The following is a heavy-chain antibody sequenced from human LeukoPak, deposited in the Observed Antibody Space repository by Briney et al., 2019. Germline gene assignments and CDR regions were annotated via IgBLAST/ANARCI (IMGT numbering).Heavy chain of an antibody. J-gene: IGHJ4*02. CDR2: ISSSSNTI. Sequence: LSLTCTVSGGSISSYYWSWIRQPPGKGLEWVSYISSSSNTIYYADSVKGRFTISRDNAKNSLYLHMNSLGAEDTAVYYCARDPEWAMTTVVTQAFDYWGQGTLVTVSS. CDR1: GGSISSYY. V-gene: IGHV3-11*04. D-gene: IGHD4-23*01. CDR3: ARDPEWAMTTVVTQAFDY.